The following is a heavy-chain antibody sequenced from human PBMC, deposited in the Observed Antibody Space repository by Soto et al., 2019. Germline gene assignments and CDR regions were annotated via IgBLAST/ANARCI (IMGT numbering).Heavy chain of an antibody. V-gene: IGHV1-46*01. J-gene: IGHJ6*02. D-gene: IGHD3-3*01. Sequence: GASVKVSCKASGYTFTSYYMHWVRQAPGQGLEWMGIINPSGGSTSYAQKFQGRVTMTRDTSTSTVYMELSSLRSEDTAVYYCARDRPVRGYYDFWSGYRYYYYYGMDVWGQGTTVTVSS. CDR2: INPSGGST. CDR1: GYTFTSYY. CDR3: ARDRPVRGYYDFWSGYRYYYYYGMDV.